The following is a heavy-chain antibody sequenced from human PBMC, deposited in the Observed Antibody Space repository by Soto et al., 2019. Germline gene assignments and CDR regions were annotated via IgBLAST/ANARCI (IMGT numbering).Heavy chain of an antibody. D-gene: IGHD2-15*01. CDR2: INPNNGGT. J-gene: IGHJ5*02. CDR3: AREGSTCTGGGCYLFT. CDR1: GYTFTGYY. V-gene: IGHV1-2*04. Sequence: ASVKVSCKASGYTFTGYYMHWVRQAPGQGLEWMGWINPNNGGTNYAQKLQGWVTMTTDTSTSTAYMELRSLRSDDTAVYYCAREGSTCTGGGCYLFTWGQGTLVTVSS.